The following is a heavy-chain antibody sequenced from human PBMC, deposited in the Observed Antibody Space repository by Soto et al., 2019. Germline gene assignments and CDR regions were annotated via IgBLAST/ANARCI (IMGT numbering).Heavy chain of an antibody. D-gene: IGHD6-6*01. J-gene: IGHJ6*03. CDR3: GADSSSPPTAYYYYYMDV. CDR1: GFTFSSYS. Sequence: GGSLRLSCAASGFTFSSYSMNWVRQAPGKGLEWVSSISSSSSYIYYADSVKGRFTISRDNAKNSLYLQMNSLRAEDTAVYYFGADSSSPPTAYYYYYMDVWGKGTTVTVSS. CDR2: ISSSSSYI. V-gene: IGHV3-21*01.